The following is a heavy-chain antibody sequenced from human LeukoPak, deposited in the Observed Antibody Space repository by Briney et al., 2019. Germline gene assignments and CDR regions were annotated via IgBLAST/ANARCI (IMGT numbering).Heavy chain of an antibody. CDR3: ARGRGYSFAFDP. V-gene: IGHV4-31*03. J-gene: IGHJ5*02. D-gene: IGHD5-18*01. CDR1: GGSISSGGYY. Sequence: SQTLSLTCTVSGGSISSGGYYWSWIRQHPGKGLEWIGYFYYSGNTYYNPSLKSRVTMSVDRSRNQFSLKLTSVTAADTAVYFCARGRGYSFAFDPWGQGTLVTVSS. CDR2: FYYSGNT.